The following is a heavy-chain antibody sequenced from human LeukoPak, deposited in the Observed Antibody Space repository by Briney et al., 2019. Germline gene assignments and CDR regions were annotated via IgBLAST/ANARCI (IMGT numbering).Heavy chain of an antibody. V-gene: IGHV4-59*12. CDR2: IYYSGST. CDR3: ARVGALYYFDY. Sequence: SETLSLTCTVSGGSISSYYWSWIRQPPGKGLEWIGSIYYSGSTYYNPSLKSRVTISVDTSKNQFSLKLSSVTAADTAVYYCARVGALYYFDYWGQGTLVTVSS. J-gene: IGHJ4*02. D-gene: IGHD1-26*01. CDR1: GGSISSYY.